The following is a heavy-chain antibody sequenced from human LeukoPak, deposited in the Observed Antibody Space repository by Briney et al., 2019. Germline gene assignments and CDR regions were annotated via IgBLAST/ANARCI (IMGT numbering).Heavy chain of an antibody. CDR1: GFTFSRYG. Sequence: GGSLRLSCAAAGFTFSRYGMHWVRQAPGKGLEWVAFVRYDGSNKYYTDSVKGRFTISRDNSKNTLYLQMNNLRAEDTAIYHCARWIYYFDSWGQGTLVTVSS. CDR2: VRYDGSNK. D-gene: IGHD5-12*01. J-gene: IGHJ4*02. V-gene: IGHV3-30*02. CDR3: ARWIYYFDS.